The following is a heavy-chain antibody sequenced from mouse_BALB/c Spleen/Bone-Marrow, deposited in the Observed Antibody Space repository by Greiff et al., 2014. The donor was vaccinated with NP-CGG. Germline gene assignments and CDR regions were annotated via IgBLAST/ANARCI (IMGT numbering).Heavy chain of an antibody. V-gene: IGHV1-82*01. Sequence: QVQLQQSGPELVKPGASVKISCKTSGYTFSYSWMNWVRQRPGQGLEWIGRIYPEDGDTNYNGRFKGKATLTAGKSSNTTYIQLSSLTSVDSAVYFCARNPHYYAMDYWGQGTSVTVSS. CDR3: ARNPHYYAMDY. CDR1: GYTFSYSW. J-gene: IGHJ4*01. CDR2: IYPEDGDT.